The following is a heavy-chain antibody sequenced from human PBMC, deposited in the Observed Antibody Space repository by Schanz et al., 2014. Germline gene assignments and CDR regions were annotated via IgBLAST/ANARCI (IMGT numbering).Heavy chain of an antibody. CDR1: GFSFGNYG. CDR2: MNESHSTI. J-gene: IGHJ5*02. Sequence: EVHLLESGGGLVEPGGSLRLSCATSGFSFGNYGMSWVRQAPGKGLEWVSAMNESHSTIYYADSVRGRFTISRDNAENTLFLQMNSLRAEDTAVYYCAKAADWPVTRFDPWGQGTLVIVSS. CDR3: AKAADWPVTRFDP. D-gene: IGHD3-9*01. V-gene: IGHV3-23*01.